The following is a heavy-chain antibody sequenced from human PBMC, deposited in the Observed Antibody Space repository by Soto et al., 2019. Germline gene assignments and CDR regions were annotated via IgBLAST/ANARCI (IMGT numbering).Heavy chain of an antibody. CDR1: GGAFSSYA. V-gene: IGHV1-69*13. CDR2: IIPIFGTA. J-gene: IGHJ6*02. CDR3: ASGGITIFGVYYGMDG. Sequence: SGKFCCRASGGAFSSYASSWVRQAPGQGLEWMGGIIPIFGTANYAQKFQGRVTITADESTSTAYMELSSLRSEDTAVYYCASGGITIFGVYYGMDGWAQGNTVTVSS. D-gene: IGHD3-3*01.